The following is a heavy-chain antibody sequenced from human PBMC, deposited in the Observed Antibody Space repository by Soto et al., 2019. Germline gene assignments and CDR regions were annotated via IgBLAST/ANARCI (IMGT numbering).Heavy chain of an antibody. CDR1: GYNFAGYW. V-gene: IGHV5-51*01. CDR2: IYPSDSDT. J-gene: IGHJ4*02. Sequence: GESLKISCKGSGYNFAGYWIALVRQMPGKGLELMGIIYPSDSDTRYRPSFHGKVTISADKSISSAYLQWSSLRASDTAMYYCARGGVSTRTFDYWGQGTPVTVSS. D-gene: IGHD3-3*01. CDR3: ARGGVSTRTFDY.